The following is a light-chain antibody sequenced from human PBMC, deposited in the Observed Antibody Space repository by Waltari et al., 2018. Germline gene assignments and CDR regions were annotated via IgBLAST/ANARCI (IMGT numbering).Light chain of an antibody. CDR2: EVI. J-gene: IGLJ3*02. Sequence: QSALTQPASASGSPGTSITISCPGRTRDVCGYNLLSWFQQYPGKTPKLMIYEVIHRPSGVSNRFSGSKSGNTASLTISGLQAEDEADYYCCSYGGSGTYVMFGGGTKVTVL. CDR3: CSYGGSGTYVM. CDR1: TRDVCGYNL. V-gene: IGLV2-23*02.